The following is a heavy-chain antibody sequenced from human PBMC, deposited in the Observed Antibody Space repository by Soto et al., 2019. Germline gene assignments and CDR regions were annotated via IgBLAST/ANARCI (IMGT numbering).Heavy chain of an antibody. CDR1: GGSISSYY. J-gene: IGHJ4*02. D-gene: IGHD4-17*01. CDR2: IYTRGST. V-gene: IGHV4-4*07. CDR3: ARVPSRYGELDY. Sequence: SETLSLTCTASGGSISSYYWSWIRQPAGKGLEWIGRIYTRGSTNYNPSLKSRVTMSVDTSKNQFSLKLSSVTAADTAVYYCARVPSRYGELDYWGQGPLVTVSS.